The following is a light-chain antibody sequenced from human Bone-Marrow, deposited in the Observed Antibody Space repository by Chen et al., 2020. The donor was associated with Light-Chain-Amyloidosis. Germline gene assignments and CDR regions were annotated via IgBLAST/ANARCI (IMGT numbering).Light chain of an antibody. CDR1: SSDVGAYNY. CDR2: DVS. J-gene: IGLJ2*01. Sequence: QSALTQPASVSGSPGQSITISCTGTSSDVGAYNYVSWYQQHPGKVPKVMIYDVSNRPSGVSNRCSGSKSGNTASLSISGLQAEDEAHYYCSSYTSSSTLVFGGGTKLTVL. CDR3: SSYTSSSTLV. V-gene: IGLV2-14*03.